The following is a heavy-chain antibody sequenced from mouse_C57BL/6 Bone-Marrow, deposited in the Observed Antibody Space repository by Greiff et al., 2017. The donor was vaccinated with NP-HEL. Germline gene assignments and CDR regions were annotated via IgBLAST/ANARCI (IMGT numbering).Heavy chain of an antibody. CDR3: ARELGSYAMDY. J-gene: IGHJ4*01. D-gene: IGHD4-1*01. Sequence: ESGPGLVKPSQSLSLTCSVTGYSITSGYYWNWIRQFPGNKLEWMGYISYDGSNNYNPSLKNRISITRDTSKNQFFLKLNSVTTEDTATYYCARELGSYAMDYWGQGTSVTVSS. CDR1: GYSITSGYY. V-gene: IGHV3-6*01. CDR2: ISYDGSN.